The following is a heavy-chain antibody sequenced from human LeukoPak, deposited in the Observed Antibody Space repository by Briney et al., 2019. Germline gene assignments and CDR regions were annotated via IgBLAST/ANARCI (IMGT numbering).Heavy chain of an antibody. V-gene: IGHV1-18*01. D-gene: IGHD6-13*01. Sequence: ASVKVSCKASGYTFTSYVINWVRQAPGQGLEWMGWISAYNGNTNYAQKLQGRVTMTTDTSTSTAYMELRSLRSDDTAVYYYAREGYSSSWNYFDYWGQGALVTVSS. CDR1: GYTFTSYV. J-gene: IGHJ4*02. CDR2: ISAYNGNT. CDR3: AREGYSSSWNYFDY.